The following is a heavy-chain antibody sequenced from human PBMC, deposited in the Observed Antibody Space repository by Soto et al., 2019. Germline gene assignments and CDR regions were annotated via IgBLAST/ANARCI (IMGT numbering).Heavy chain of an antibody. CDR3: ARGGDYVDY. CDR2: ISYDGSNK. Sequence: QVQLVESGGGVVQPGRSLRLSCAASGFTFSSYAMHWVRQAPGKGLEWVAIISYDGSNKYYADSVKGRFTISRDNSKNTLYLQMNSLRAEDTAVYYCARGGDYVDYWGQGTLVTVSS. J-gene: IGHJ4*02. D-gene: IGHD4-17*01. V-gene: IGHV3-30-3*01. CDR1: GFTFSSYA.